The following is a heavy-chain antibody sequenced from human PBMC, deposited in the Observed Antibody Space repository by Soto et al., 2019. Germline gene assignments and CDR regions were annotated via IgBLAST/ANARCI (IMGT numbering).Heavy chain of an antibody. CDR3: ARGPRGMYGNDL. CDR1: GFTFSSYS. CDR2: ISSSSSYI. J-gene: IGHJ5*02. D-gene: IGHD3-10*02. V-gene: IGHV3-21*01. Sequence: GGSLRLSCAASGFTFSSYSMNWVRQAPGKGLEWVPSISSSSSYIYYADSVQGRFTISRDNAKNSVYLQMNSLRAEDTALYYCARGPRGMYGNDLWGHRALVTVSS.